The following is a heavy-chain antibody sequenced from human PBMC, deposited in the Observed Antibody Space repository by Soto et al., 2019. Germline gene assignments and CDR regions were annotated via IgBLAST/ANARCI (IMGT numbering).Heavy chain of an antibody. Sequence: GGSLRLSCAASGFTFSSYGMHWVRQAPGKGLEWVAVISYDGSNKYYADSVKGRFTISRDNSKNTLYLQMNSLRAEDTAVYYCAATYYYDSSGYSPSDYWGQGTLVTVSS. J-gene: IGHJ4*02. CDR1: GFTFSSYG. V-gene: IGHV3-30*03. CDR3: AATYYYDSSGYSPSDY. D-gene: IGHD3-22*01. CDR2: ISYDGSNK.